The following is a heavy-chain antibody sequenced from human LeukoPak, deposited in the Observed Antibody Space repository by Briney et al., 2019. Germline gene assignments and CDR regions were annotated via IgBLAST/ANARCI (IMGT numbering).Heavy chain of an antibody. D-gene: IGHD6-13*01. Sequence: GGSLRLSCAASGFTFSSHAMSWVRQAPGKGLEWVSAISGSGDSTYYGDSVKGRFTISRDNSKNTLYLQMNSLRAEDTAVYYCAKTRPLDSSSWSHGDYWGQGTLVTVSS. CDR1: GFTFSSHA. CDR2: ISGSGDST. J-gene: IGHJ4*02. CDR3: AKTRPLDSSSWSHGDY. V-gene: IGHV3-23*01.